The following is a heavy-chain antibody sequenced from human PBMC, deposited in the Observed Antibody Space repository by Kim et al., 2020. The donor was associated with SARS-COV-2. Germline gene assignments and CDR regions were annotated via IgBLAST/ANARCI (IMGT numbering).Heavy chain of an antibody. CDR2: MNSDTGNT. J-gene: IGHJ1*01. D-gene: IGHD6-25*01. CDR1: GYTFNTYD. CDR3: ARNIAPDGLGYQFDF. V-gene: IGHV1-8*02. Sequence: ASVKVSCKDSGYTFNTYDFNWVRQATGQGLQWMGWMNSDTGNTGYSQEFQGRVTMTRDISISTAYMELTNLRSEDTAIYYCARNIAPDGLGYQFDFWGQGTLVTVSS.